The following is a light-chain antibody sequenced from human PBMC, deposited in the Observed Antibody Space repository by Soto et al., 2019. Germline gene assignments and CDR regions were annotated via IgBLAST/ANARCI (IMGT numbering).Light chain of an antibody. CDR2: DVS. J-gene: IGKJ1*01. CDR1: QGINNY. Sequence: DIKLTQSPAFLSASVGDRVTVTFRASQGINNYLTWYQQKPGKAPKLLIYDVSSLESGVPSRFSGSGSGTEFSLTISSLQPDDIATYYCQQYNTFSTFGQGTKVDIK. V-gene: IGKV1-5*01. CDR3: QQYNTFST.